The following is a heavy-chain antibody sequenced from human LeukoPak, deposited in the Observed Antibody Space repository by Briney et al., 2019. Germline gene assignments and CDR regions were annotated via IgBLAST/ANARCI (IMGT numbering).Heavy chain of an antibody. V-gene: IGHV1-46*01. J-gene: IGHJ5*02. CDR2: INPSGTST. CDR1: GYTFTTYY. D-gene: IGHD3-22*01. CDR3: ARGPPGRVYDSSKKGLFDP. Sequence: ASVKVSCKASGYTFTTYYLHWVRQAPGQGLEWMGIINPSGTSTTYAQKFQGRVTKTIDTSTSTVYMELSSLRSEDTAMYYCARGPPGRVYDSSKKGLFDPWGQGTLVTVSS.